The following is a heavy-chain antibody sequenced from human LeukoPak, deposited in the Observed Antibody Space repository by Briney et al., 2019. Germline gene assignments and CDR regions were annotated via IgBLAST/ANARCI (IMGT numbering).Heavy chain of an antibody. CDR2: IYHSGST. J-gene: IGHJ4*02. CDR3: ARDLVRYSSDSSGCNDY. Sequence: SETLSLTCTVSGYSISSGYYWGWIRQPPGKGLEWIGSIYHSGSTYYNPSLKSRVTISVDTSKNQFSLKLSSVTAADTAVYYCARDLVRYSSDSSGCNDYWGQGTLVTVSS. CDR1: GYSISSGYY. D-gene: IGHD3-22*01. V-gene: IGHV4-38-2*02.